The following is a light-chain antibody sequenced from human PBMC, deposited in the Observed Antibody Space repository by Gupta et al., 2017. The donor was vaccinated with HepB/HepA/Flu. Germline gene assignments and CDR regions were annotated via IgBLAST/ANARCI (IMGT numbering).Light chain of an antibody. J-gene: IGKJ4*01. CDR1: QSLRHSNGDTY. CDR3: RQALQTPLT. Sequence: DIVLTQSPLSLPVSPGEPASMSCRSNQSLRHSNGDTYLDWYLQKPGQSPHLLIFLASSRASGVPDRFSGFGSATEFTLKISRVEAEDVGIYYCRQALQTPLTFGGGTKVDIK. V-gene: IGKV2-28*01. CDR2: LAS.